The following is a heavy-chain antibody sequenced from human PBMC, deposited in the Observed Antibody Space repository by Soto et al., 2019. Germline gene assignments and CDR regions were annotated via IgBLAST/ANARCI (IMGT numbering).Heavy chain of an antibody. V-gene: IGHV1-2*02. J-gene: IGHJ4*02. Sequence: ASVKVSCKASGYTFSGFYMHWVRQAPGQGLEWMGWINPNSGGTKSAEKFQGRVTMTRDTSISTAYMELSRLTSDDTAVYYCASAAVTGTAGLDFWGQGTQVTV. D-gene: IGHD6-19*01. CDR2: INPNSGGT. CDR3: ASAAVTGTAGLDF. CDR1: GYTFSGFY.